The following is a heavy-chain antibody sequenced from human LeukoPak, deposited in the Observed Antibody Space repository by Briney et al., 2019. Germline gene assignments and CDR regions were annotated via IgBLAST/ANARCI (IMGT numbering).Heavy chain of an antibody. CDR1: GFTFSSYD. Sequence: GGSLRLSCAASGFTFSSYDMHWVRQATGKGLEWVSAIGTAGDTYYPGSVKDRFTISRENAKNSLYLQMSSLRAGDTAVYYCARGQLTGEGFDYWGQGILVTVSS. V-gene: IGHV3-13*01. J-gene: IGHJ4*02. CDR3: ARGQLTGEGFDY. D-gene: IGHD7-27*01. CDR2: IGTAGDT.